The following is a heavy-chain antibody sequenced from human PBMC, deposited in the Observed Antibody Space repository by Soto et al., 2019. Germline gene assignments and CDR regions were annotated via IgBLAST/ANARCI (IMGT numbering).Heavy chain of an antibody. CDR1: GYTFTSYD. CDR2: MNPNSGNT. D-gene: IGHD5-12*01. CDR3: ARGPSLGGDSGYDEGAFDI. J-gene: IGHJ3*02. Sequence: QVQLVQSGAEVKKPGASVKVSCKASGYTFTSYDINWMRQATGQGLEWMGWMNPNSGNTGYAQKFQGRVNMPRNTSIRTAYMELSSLRSEDTAVYYWARGPSLGGDSGYDEGAFDIWGQGTMVTVSS. V-gene: IGHV1-8*01.